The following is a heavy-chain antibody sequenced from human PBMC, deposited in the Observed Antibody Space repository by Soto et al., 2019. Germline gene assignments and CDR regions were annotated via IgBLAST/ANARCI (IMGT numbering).Heavy chain of an antibody. CDR2: ISAHSGNT. Sequence: QVQLVQSGDEVKKPGASVKVSCKASGYDLITYGITWVRQAPGQGLEWMGWISAHSGNTDYAQTFEGRVTVTTDTSTNKAYMELRSLTSDDTAVYYCARWGGYCTSATCFSGWFDPWGQGTLVTVSS. D-gene: IGHD2-2*01. V-gene: IGHV1-18*01. CDR1: GYDLITYG. CDR3: ARWGGYCTSATCFSGWFDP. J-gene: IGHJ5*02.